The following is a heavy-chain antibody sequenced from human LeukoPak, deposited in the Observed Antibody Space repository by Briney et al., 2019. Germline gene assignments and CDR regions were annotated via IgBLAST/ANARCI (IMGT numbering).Heavy chain of an antibody. D-gene: IGHD3-22*01. V-gene: IGHV1-2*04. CDR1: GYTFTGYY. Sequence: ASVEVSCKASGYTFTGYYMHWVRQAPGQGLEWMGWINSNSGGTNYAQKFQGWVTMTRDTPISTAYMELSRLRSDDTAVYYCARERDYDSSGLDYWGQGTLVTVSS. J-gene: IGHJ4*02. CDR3: ARERDYDSSGLDY. CDR2: INSNSGGT.